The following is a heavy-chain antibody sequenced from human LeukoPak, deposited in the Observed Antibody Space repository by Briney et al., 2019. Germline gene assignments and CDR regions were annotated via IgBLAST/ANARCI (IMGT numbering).Heavy chain of an antibody. V-gene: IGHV4-31*03. CDR3: AREDGDYTFDY. CDR2: IYYSGST. Sequence: SETLPLTCTVSGGSISSGGYYWSWIRQHPGKGLEWIGYIYYSGSTYYNPSLKSRVTISVDTSKNQFSLKLSSVTAADTAVYYCAREDGDYTFDYWGQGTLVTVSS. D-gene: IGHD4-17*01. CDR1: GGSISSGGYY. J-gene: IGHJ4*02.